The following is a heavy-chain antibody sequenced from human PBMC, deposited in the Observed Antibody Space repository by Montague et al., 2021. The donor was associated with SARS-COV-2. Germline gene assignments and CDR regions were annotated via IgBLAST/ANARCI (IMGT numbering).Heavy chain of an antibody. CDR2: ISSSSYTI. V-gene: IGHV3-48*02. CDR1: GFTFSGYS. CDR3: ARERGYCSSTSCYGDFYYGMDV. J-gene: IGHJ6*02. D-gene: IGHD2-2*01. Sequence: SLRLSCAASGFTFSGYSMNWVRQAPGKGLEWVSYISSSSYTIYYADSVKGRFTISRDNAKNSLYLQMNSLRDEDTAVHSCARERGYCSSTSCYGDFYYGMDVWGQGTTVTVSS.